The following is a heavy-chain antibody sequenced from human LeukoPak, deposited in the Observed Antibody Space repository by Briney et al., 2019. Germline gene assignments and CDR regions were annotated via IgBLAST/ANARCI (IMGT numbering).Heavy chain of an antibody. CDR2: IYYSEST. CDR3: ARARGYYDSSGYLD. V-gene: IGHV4-59*11. CDR1: GGSISGHY. J-gene: IGHJ4*02. D-gene: IGHD3-22*01. Sequence: SETLSLTCTASGGSISGHYWSWIRQPPGKGLEWIGYIYYSESTNYNPSLKSRVTISVDTSKNQFSLKLSSVTAADTAVYYCARARGYYDSSGYLDWGQGTLVTVSS.